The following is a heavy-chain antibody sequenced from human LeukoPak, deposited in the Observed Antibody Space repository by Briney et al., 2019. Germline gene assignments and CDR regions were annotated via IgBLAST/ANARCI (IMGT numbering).Heavy chain of an antibody. CDR3: ARVNYDFWSGYRQTYFDY. CDR2: IIPIFGTA. CDR1: GGTFSSYA. V-gene: IGHV1-69*06. D-gene: IGHD3-3*01. Sequence: SVKVSCKASGGTFSSYAISWVRQAPGQGLEWMGGIIPIFGTANYAQKFQGRVTITADKSTSTAYMELSSLRSEDTAVYYCARVNYDFWSGYRQTYFDYWGQGTLVTVSS. J-gene: IGHJ4*02.